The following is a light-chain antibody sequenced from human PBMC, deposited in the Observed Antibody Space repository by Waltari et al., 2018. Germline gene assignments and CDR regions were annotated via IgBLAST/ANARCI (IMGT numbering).Light chain of an antibody. J-gene: IGLJ2*01. Sequence: QVVLTQSPSASASLGASVKLTCTLSSGHSSYSIAWHQQHPEKGPRYLMKVNKVASHTKGDGFPARCSGSNSGAERYLTISSLQSEDEADYYCQTWGTGITFGGGTKLTVL. CDR3: QTWGTGIT. CDR1: SGHSSYS. CDR2: VNKVASH. V-gene: IGLV4-69*01.